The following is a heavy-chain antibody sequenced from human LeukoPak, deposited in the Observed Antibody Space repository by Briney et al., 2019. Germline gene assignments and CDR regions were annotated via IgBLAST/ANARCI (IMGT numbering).Heavy chain of an antibody. V-gene: IGHV4-61*02. CDR3: ARADSWYRGGAFDI. D-gene: IGHD6-13*01. CDR1: GGSISSGSYY. J-gene: IGHJ3*02. Sequence: DPSQTLSLTCTVSGGSISSGSYYWSWIRQPAGKGLEWIGRIYTSGSTNYNPSLKSRVTISVDTSKNQFSLKLSSVTAADTAVYYCARADSWYRGGAFDIWGQGTMVTVSS. CDR2: IYTSGST.